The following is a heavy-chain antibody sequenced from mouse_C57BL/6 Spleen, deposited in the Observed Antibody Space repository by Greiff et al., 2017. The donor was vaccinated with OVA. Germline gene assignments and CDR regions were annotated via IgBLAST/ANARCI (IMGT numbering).Heavy chain of an antibody. CDR2: INPNNGGT. V-gene: IGHV1-26*01. J-gene: IGHJ4*01. CDR1: GYTFTDYY. Sequence: EVQLQQSGPELVKPGASVKISCKASGYTFTDYYMNWVKQSHGKSLEWIGDINPNNGGTSYNQKFKGKATLTVDKSSSTAYMELRSLTSEDSAVYYCARRGSNRYYAMDYWGQGTSGTVSS. D-gene: IGHD4-1*01. CDR3: ARRGSNRYYAMDY.